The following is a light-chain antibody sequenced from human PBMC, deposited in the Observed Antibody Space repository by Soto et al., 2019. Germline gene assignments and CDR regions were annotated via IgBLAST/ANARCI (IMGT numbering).Light chain of an antibody. Sequence: DMVLAQSPRTLSLSPGERATLSCRASQSVSSSHLAWYQQKPGQAPRLLIYGASTRATGIPDRFSGSGSGTDFTLTISRLEPEDVVVYYCQQDGSSPPLAFGGGTKVDIK. V-gene: IGKV3-20*01. J-gene: IGKJ4*01. CDR3: QQDGSSPPLA. CDR2: GAS. CDR1: QSVSSSH.